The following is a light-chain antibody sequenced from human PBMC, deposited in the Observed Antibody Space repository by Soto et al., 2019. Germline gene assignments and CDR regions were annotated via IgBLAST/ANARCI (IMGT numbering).Light chain of an antibody. V-gene: IGKV1-27*01. CDR3: QKYNCAPPWT. Sequence: DIQMTQSPSSLSASVGDRVVITCRASQDIGNNLAWYQQKPGRVPQLLILAESTLQSGVPSRFSGSRSGTDFTLTISSLQPDDFASYYCQKYNCAPPWTFGQGTRVEIK. CDR1: QDIGNN. CDR2: AES. J-gene: IGKJ1*01.